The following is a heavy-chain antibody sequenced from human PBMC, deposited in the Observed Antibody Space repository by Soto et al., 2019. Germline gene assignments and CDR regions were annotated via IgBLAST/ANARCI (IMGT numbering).Heavy chain of an antibody. V-gene: IGHV1-69*13. CDR3: ARFRWAGYYDSSGYYQTPTQFDY. D-gene: IGHD3-22*01. J-gene: IGHJ4*02. CDR1: GGTFSSYA. Sequence: GASVKVSCKASGGTFSSYAISWVRQAPGQGLEWMGGIIPIFGTANYAQKFQGRVTITADESTSTAYMELSSLRSEDTAVYYCARFRWAGYYDSSGYYQTPTQFDYWGQGTLVTVSS. CDR2: IIPIFGTA.